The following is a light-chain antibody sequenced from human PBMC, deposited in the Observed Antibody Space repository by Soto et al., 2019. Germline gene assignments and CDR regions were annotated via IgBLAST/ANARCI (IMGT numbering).Light chain of an antibody. V-gene: IGKV3-15*01. CDR1: QTISND. CDR2: GAS. Sequence: EVVMTQSPATVSVSPGEGVTLSCRASQTISNDLAWYQQKPGQAPRLLIYGASTRATGVPARFSGGGSGTEFTLTISSLQSDDFAFYYCQQNNKWPPVTFGGGTKVEIK. CDR3: QQNNKWPPVT. J-gene: IGKJ4*01.